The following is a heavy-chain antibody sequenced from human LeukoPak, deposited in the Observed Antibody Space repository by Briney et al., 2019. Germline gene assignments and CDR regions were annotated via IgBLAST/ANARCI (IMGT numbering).Heavy chain of an antibody. J-gene: IGHJ4*02. D-gene: IGHD3-10*01. CDR1: GFTFSSYG. Sequence: GGSLRLSCAASGFTFSSYGMNCVRQAPGKGLEWVSSISSSSSYIYYADSVKGRFTISRDNAKNSLYLQMNSLRAEDTAVYYCARDRGSLAYYFDYWGQGTLVTVSS. V-gene: IGHV3-21*01. CDR3: ARDRGSLAYYFDY. CDR2: ISSSSSYI.